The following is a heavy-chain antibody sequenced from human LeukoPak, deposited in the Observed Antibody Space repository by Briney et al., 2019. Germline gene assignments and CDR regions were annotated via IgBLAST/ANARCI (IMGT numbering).Heavy chain of an antibody. V-gene: IGHV3-23*01. Sequence: GGSLRLSCAASGFTFSSYAMSWVRHAPGKGLEWVSAISGSGGSTYYADSVKGRFTISRDNSKNTLYLQMNSLRAEDTAVYYCAKPPSRGPYDSSGYFDYWGQGTLVTVSS. CDR3: AKPPSRGPYDSSGYFDY. J-gene: IGHJ4*02. CDR1: GFTFSSYA. D-gene: IGHD3-22*01. CDR2: ISGSGGST.